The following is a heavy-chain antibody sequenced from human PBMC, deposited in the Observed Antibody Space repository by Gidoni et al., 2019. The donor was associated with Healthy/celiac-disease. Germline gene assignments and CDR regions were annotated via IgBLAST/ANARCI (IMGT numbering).Heavy chain of an antibody. CDR2: ISYDGSNK. J-gene: IGHJ3*02. CDR1: GLTFSSYA. Sequence: QVQLVESGGGVVQPGRSLRLSCAASGLTFSSYAMHWVRQAPGKGLEWVAFISYDGSNKYYADSVKGRFTISRDNSKNTLYLQMNSLRAEDTAVYYCARDRLRYFDWLLEGDAFDIWGQGTMVTVSS. D-gene: IGHD3-9*01. CDR3: ARDRLRYFDWLLEGDAFDI. V-gene: IGHV3-30-3*01.